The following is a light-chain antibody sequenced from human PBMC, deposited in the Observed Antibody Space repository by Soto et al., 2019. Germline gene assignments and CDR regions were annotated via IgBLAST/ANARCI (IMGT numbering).Light chain of an antibody. CDR1: QSISSN. CDR3: PQYQGWLLT. Sequence: IVMTQSPATLSVSPGESATLSCRASQSISSNLAWYQQKPGYAPRLLIYGASTRATGFPARFSGSGSGTDLTLNFRSLQSEEFAGYYCPQYQGWLLTFGVGAKVEIK. J-gene: IGKJ4*01. CDR2: GAS. V-gene: IGKV3-15*01.